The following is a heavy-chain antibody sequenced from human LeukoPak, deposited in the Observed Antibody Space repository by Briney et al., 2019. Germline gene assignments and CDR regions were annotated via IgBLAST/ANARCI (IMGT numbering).Heavy chain of an antibody. CDR2: IIPIFGTA. V-gene: IGHV1-69*13. CDR1: GGTFSSYA. J-gene: IGHJ6*02. CDR3: ARDDLWTPTRPYYDFWSGYYLYYYYGMDV. Sequence: ASVKVSCKASGGTFSSYATSWVRQAPGQGLEWMGGIIPIFGTANYAQKFQGRVTITADESTSTAYMELSSLRSEDTAVYYCARDDLWTPTRPYYDFWSGYYLYYYYGMDVWGQGTTVTVSS. D-gene: IGHD3-3*01.